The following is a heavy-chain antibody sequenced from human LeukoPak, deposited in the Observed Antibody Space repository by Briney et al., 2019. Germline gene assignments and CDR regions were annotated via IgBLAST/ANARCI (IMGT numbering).Heavy chain of an antibody. CDR2: IYGSGTI. CDR3: ARDSGTTGEVKFDP. Sequence: SETLSLTCTVSGGSISRSYWSWMRQPAGKGPEWIGRIYGSGTITYNPSLESRVTMSVDTSKNQFSLKLRTVTAADTAVYYCARDSGTTGEVKFDPWGQGILVTVSS. CDR1: GGSISRSY. J-gene: IGHJ5*02. D-gene: IGHD3-10*01. V-gene: IGHV4-4*07.